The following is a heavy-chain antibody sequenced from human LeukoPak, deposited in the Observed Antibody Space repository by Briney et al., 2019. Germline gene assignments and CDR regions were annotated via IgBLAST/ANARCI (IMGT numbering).Heavy chain of an antibody. CDR3: ARGLRSSSWYGGGCFDY. J-gene: IGHJ4*02. CDR1: GGSFSGYY. D-gene: IGHD6-13*01. Sequence: SETLSLTCAVYGGSFSGYYWSWIRQPPGKGLEWIGEINHSGSTNYNPSLKSRVTISVDTSKNQFSLKLSSVTAADTAVYYCARGLRSSSWYGGGCFDYWGQGTLVTVSS. CDR2: INHSGST. V-gene: IGHV4-34*01.